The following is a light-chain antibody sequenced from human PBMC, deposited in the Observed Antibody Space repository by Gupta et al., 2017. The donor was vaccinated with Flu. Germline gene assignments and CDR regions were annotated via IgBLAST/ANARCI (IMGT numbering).Light chain of an antibody. CDR2: GAS. J-gene: IGKJ1*01. CDR3: QQDGSSPGT. V-gene: IGKV3-20*01. Sequence: EIVLTQSPGTLSLSPRERATLSCRASQSVRSIYLAWYQQKPGQAPRLLIYGASSRATGIPDRFSGSGSGTDFTLTISRLEPEDFAVYYCQQDGSSPGTFGQGTKVEIK. CDR1: QSVRSIY.